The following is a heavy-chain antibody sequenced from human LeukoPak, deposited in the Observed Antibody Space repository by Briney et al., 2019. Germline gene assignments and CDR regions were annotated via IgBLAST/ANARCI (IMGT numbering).Heavy chain of an antibody. D-gene: IGHD3-3*01. CDR3: AREVFGVDYYYYMDV. CDR1: GGSISNYF. V-gene: IGHV4-59*01. J-gene: IGHJ6*03. Sequence: SETLSLTCTVSGGSISNYFWSWIRQPPGKGLEWIGYIHSSGTTNYKPSLKSRVTISVDTSKKQFSLKLSSVTAADTAVYYCAREVFGVDYYYYMDVWGKGTTVTVSS. CDR2: IHSSGTT.